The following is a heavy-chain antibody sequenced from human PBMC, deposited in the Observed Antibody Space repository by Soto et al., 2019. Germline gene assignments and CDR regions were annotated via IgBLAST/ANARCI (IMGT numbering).Heavy chain of an antibody. CDR3: ARGPLTGYYRGLYYNGMDV. Sequence: PSETLSLTCAVYGGSFSGYYWSWIRQPPGKGLEWIGEINHSGSTDYNPSLKSRVTISVDTSKNQFSLKLSSVTAADTAVYYCARGPLTGYYRGLYYNGMDVWGQGTTVTVSS. D-gene: IGHD3-9*01. V-gene: IGHV4-34*01. CDR2: INHSGST. CDR1: GGSFSGYY. J-gene: IGHJ6*02.